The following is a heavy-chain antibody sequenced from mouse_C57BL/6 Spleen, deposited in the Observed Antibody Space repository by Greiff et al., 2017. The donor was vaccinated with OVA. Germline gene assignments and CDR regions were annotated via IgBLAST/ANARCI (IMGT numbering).Heavy chain of an antibody. CDR3: ERDYALYFDY. V-gene: IGHV5-17*01. CDR1: GFTFSDYG. J-gene: IGHJ2*01. Sequence: EVMLVESGGGLVKPGGSLKLSCAASGFTFSDYGMHWVRQAPEKGLEWVAYISSGSSTIYYADTVKGRFTISRDNAKNTLFLQMTSLRSEDTAMYYCERDYALYFDYWGQGTTLTVSS. CDR2: ISSGSSTI. D-gene: IGHD1-1*02.